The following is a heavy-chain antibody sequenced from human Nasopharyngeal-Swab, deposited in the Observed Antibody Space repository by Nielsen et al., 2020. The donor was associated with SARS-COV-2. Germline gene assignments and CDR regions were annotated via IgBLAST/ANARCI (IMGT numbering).Heavy chain of an antibody. Sequence: GGSLRLSCAASGFTFSSYSMNWVRQAPGKGLEWVSSISSSSSYIYYADSVKGRFTISRDNAKNSLYLQMNSLRAEDTAVYYCARGSNYYDSSGYYDYWGQGTLVTGSS. CDR2: ISSSSSYI. CDR3: ARGSNYYDSSGYYDY. V-gene: IGHV3-21*01. CDR1: GFTFSSYS. D-gene: IGHD3-22*01. J-gene: IGHJ4*02.